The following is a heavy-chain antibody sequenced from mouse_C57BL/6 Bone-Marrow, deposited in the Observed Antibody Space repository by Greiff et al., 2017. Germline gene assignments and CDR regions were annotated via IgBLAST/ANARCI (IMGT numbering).Heavy chain of an antibody. CDR3: ARGYDYAEDYAMDY. Sequence: EVKVVESGGGLVKPGGSLKLSCAASGFTFSSYAMSWVRQTPGKRLEWVATISDGGSYTYYPDNVKGRFTISRDNAKNNLYLQMSHLKSEDTAMYYCARGYDYAEDYAMDYWGQGTSVTVSS. J-gene: IGHJ4*01. CDR1: GFTFSSYA. V-gene: IGHV5-4*03. D-gene: IGHD2-4*01. CDR2: ISDGGSYT.